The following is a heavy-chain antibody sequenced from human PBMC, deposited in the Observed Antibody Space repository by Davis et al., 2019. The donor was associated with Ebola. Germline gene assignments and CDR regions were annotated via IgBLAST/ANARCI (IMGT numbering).Heavy chain of an antibody. CDR2: INHSGST. Sequence: SETLSLTCTVSGGSISSSSYYWSWIRQPPGKGLEWIGEINHSGSTNYNPSLKSRVTISVDTSKNQFSLKLSSVTAADTAVYYCARGGRAARADWWLARRTFDYWGQGTLVTVSS. CDR1: GGSISSSSYY. CDR3: ARGGRAARADWWLARRTFDY. J-gene: IGHJ4*02. D-gene: IGHD6-6*01. V-gene: IGHV4-39*07.